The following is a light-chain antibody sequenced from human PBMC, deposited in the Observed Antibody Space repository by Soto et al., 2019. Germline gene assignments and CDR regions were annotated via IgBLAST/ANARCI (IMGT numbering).Light chain of an antibody. J-gene: IGKJ2*01. CDR3: QQSYSTPYT. V-gene: IGKV1-39*01. CDR2: TAA. CDR1: QRITTD. Sequence: IHMTQSPSSLSASVGDRVTITCRASQRITTDLNWYQQKPGKAPKLLISTAATLQGGVPSRFSGSGSGTDLTLTITTLQPEDFATYFCQQSYSTPYTFGQGTKLEIK.